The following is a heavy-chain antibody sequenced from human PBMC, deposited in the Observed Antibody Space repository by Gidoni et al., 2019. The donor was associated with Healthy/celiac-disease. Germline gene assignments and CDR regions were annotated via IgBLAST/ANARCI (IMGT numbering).Heavy chain of an antibody. D-gene: IGHD3-16*02. J-gene: IGHJ4*02. CDR2: IRRKAYGGTT. CDR3: TRGGVIAQAGFDY. Sequence: EVQLVESGGGLVQPGRSLRLSCTASGSTFGDYAMSWFRQAPGKGLEWGGFIRRKAYGGTTEYDASVKGRFTISRDDSKSIAYLQMNSLKTEDTAVYYCTRGGVIAQAGFDYWGQGTLVTVSS. V-gene: IGHV3-49*03. CDR1: GSTFGDYA.